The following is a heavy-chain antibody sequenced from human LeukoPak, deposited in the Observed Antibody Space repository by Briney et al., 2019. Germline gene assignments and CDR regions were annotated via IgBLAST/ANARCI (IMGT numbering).Heavy chain of an antibody. CDR3: ARDGGYYYDSSGYFI. D-gene: IGHD3-22*01. V-gene: IGHV1-2*02. Sequence: ASVKVSCRASGYTFTGYYMHWVRQAPGEGLEWMGWINPNSGGTNYAQKFQGRVTMTRDTSISTAYMELSWLRSDDTAVYYCARDGGYYYDSSGYFIWGQGTMVTVSS. CDR2: INPNSGGT. J-gene: IGHJ3*02. CDR1: GYTFTGYY.